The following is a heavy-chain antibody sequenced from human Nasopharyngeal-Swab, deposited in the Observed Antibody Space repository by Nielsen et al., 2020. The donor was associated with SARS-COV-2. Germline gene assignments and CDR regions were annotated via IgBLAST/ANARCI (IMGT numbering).Heavy chain of an antibody. D-gene: IGHD3-22*01. V-gene: IGHV3-30*18. CDR2: ISYDGSNK. CDR1: GFTFSSYG. J-gene: IGHJ3*02. Sequence: GGSLRLSCAASGFTFSSYGMHWVRQAPGKGLEWVAVISYDGSNKYYADSVKGRFTISRDNSKNTLYLQMNSLRAEDTAVYYCANEVIVVATDAFDIWGQGTTVTVSS. CDR3: ANEVIVVATDAFDI.